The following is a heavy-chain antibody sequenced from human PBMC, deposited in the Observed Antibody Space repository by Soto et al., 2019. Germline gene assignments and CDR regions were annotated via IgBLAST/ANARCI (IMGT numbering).Heavy chain of an antibody. Sequence: RLSCNASGFTVSSTYMSWVRQAPGMGLEWVAVIESGGSTYYADSVKGRFTISRDNSKNTLYLQMNSLRAEDTAVYYCARARDDYSNYYYYGMDVWGQGTTVTVSS. CDR1: GFTVSSTY. D-gene: IGHD4-4*01. J-gene: IGHJ6*02. CDR3: ARARDDYSNYYYYGMDV. CDR2: IESGGST. V-gene: IGHV3-53*01.